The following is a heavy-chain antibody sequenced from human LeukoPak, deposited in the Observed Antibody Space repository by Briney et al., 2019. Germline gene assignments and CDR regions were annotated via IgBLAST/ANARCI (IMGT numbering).Heavy chain of an antibody. CDR3: ARSHPSYFDY. J-gene: IGHJ4*02. CDR1: GGSFSGYY. V-gene: IGHV4-34*01. Sequence: SEALSLTCAVYGGSFSGYYWSWIRQPPGKGLEWIGEINHSGSTNYNPSLKSRVTISVDTSKNQFSLKLSSVTAADTAVYYCARSHPSYFDYWGQGTLVTVSS. CDR2: INHSGST.